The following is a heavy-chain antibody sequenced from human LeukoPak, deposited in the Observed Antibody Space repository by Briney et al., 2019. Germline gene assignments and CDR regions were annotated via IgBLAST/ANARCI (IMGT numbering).Heavy chain of an antibody. D-gene: IGHD6-13*01. J-gene: IGHJ4*02. V-gene: IGHV3-23*01. CDR3: AKDHRVIAARQLY. Sequence: PGGSLRLSCAASGFTFSSYGMHWVRQAPGKGLEWVSAISGSGGSTYYADSVKGRFTISRDNSKNTLYLQMNSLRAEDTAVYYCAKDHRVIAARQLYWGQGTLVTVSS. CDR1: GFTFSSYG. CDR2: ISGSGGST.